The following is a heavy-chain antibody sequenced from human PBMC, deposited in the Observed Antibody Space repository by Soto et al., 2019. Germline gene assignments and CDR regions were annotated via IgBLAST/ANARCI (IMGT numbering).Heavy chain of an antibody. CDR1: GYSFSEMS. V-gene: IGHV3-23*01. CDR3: AKVLSSGSYSGALEY. D-gene: IGHD1-26*01. CDR2: ISASGGST. Sequence: SGYSFSEMSMSWVRQAPGKGLEWASAISASGGSTYADSVKGRFTISRDNSKNTLYLQMNSLRVEDTAVYYCAKVLSSGSYSGALEYWGQGALVTVSS. J-gene: IGHJ4*02.